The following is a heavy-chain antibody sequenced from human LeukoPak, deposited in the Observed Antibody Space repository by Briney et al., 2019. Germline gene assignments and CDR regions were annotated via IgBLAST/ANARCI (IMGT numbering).Heavy chain of an antibody. Sequence: ASVRVSCTASGYTFTVYYMHWVRQAPGQGLEWMGWINPNSGGTNYAQKFQDRVTMTSDTSISTAYMELSRLRSDDTAVYYCFFRGRVDYWGEGTLVTVSS. J-gene: IGHJ4*02. CDR2: INPNSGGT. V-gene: IGHV1-2*02. CDR3: FFRGRVDY. CDR1: GYTFTVYY. D-gene: IGHD3-3*01.